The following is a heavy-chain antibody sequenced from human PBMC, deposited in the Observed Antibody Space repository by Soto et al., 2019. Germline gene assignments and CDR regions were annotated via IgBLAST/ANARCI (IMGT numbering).Heavy chain of an antibody. D-gene: IGHD5-12*01. V-gene: IGHV3-23*01. J-gene: IGHJ4*02. CDR1: GFTFSSYS. CDR2: ISGSGGTT. Sequence: GGSLRLSCAASGFTFSSYSMNWVRQAPGKGLEWVSAISGSGGTTYYADSVKGRFTISRDNSKNTLYLQMNSLRAEDTAVYYCAKIVGPLSGYDLIPTDYWGQGTLVTVSS. CDR3: AKIVGPLSGYDLIPTDY.